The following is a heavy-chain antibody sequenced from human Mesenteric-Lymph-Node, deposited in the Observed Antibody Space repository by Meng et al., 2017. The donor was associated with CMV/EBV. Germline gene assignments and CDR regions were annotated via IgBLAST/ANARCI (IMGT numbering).Heavy chain of an antibody. CDR1: GLSLSTSGMS. V-gene: IGHV2-70*20. J-gene: IGHJ5*02. CDR3: ARKAGYDSGWRWFDP. Sequence: SGPTLVKPTQTLTLTCTFSGLSLSTSGMSVSWVRQPPGKALEWLALIDWADDKYYSASLKTRLTISKDNSKNQVVLTITNMDPEDTATYYCARKAGYDSGWRWFDPWGQGTLVTVSS. CDR2: IDWADDK. D-gene: IGHD6-19*01.